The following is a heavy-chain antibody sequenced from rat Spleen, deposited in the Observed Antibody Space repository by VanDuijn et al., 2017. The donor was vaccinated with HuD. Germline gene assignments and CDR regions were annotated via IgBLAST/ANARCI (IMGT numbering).Heavy chain of an antibody. CDR2: IWTGGST. Sequence: QVQLKESGPGLVQPSQTLSLTCTVSGFSLTSYNVHWVRQPTGKGLEWMGVIWTGGSTDYNSALKSRLSISRDTSKSQVFLKMNSLQTEDIATYYCATLAAIYFDYWGQGVMVTVSS. V-gene: IGHV2-30*01. CDR1: GFSLTSYN. D-gene: IGHD1-2*01. J-gene: IGHJ2*01. CDR3: ATLAAIYFDY.